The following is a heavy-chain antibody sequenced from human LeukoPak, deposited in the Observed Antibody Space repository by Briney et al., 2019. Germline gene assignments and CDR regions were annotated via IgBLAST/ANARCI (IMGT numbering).Heavy chain of an antibody. J-gene: IGHJ4*02. CDR3: ARERVVSFDY. CDR2: ISSSGSTI. CDR1: GFTFSDYY. D-gene: IGHD3-3*01. Sequence: PGGSLRLSXAASGFTFSDYYMSWIRQSPGKGLEWVSYISSSGSTIYCADSVKGRFTISRDNAKNSLYLQMNSLRAEDTAVYYCARERVVSFDYWGQGTLVTVSS. V-gene: IGHV3-11*04.